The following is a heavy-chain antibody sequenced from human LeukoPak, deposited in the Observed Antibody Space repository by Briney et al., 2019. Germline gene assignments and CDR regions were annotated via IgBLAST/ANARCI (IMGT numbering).Heavy chain of an antibody. CDR2: ISSSGSTI. CDR1: GFTFSDYY. V-gene: IGHV3-11*01. CDR3: ARDQRHRYYYDNSGYYYVSDS. J-gene: IGHJ4*02. Sequence: GGSLRLSCAASGFTFSDYYMSWIRQAPGKGLEWVSYISSSGSTIYYADSVKGRFTISRDNAKNSLYLQMNSLRAEDTAVYYCARDQRHRYYYDNSGYYYVSDSWGQGTLVTVSS. D-gene: IGHD3-22*01.